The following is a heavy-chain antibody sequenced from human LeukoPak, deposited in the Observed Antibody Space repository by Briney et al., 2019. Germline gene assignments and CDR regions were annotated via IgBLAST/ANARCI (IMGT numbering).Heavy chain of an antibody. CDR2: IYSGGAI. CDR3: ARTSGSYPINDVDY. J-gene: IGHJ4*02. Sequence: GGSLRLSCAVSGFTVSSHYITWVRQAPGKGLEWVSLIYSGGAIYYADSVRGRFTLSRDNSRNTLYLQMNTLRAGDTAVYYCARTSGSYPINDVDYWGQGTLVTVSS. CDR1: GFTVSSHY. V-gene: IGHV3-66*01. D-gene: IGHD1-26*01.